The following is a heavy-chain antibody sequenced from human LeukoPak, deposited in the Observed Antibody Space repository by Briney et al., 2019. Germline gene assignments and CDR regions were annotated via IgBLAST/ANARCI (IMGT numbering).Heavy chain of an antibody. CDR2: ISWNSGSI. CDR1: GLTFDDYA. J-gene: IGHJ6*02. Sequence: GGSLRLSCAASGLTFDDYAMHWVRQAPGKGLEWVSGISWNSGSIGYADSVKGRFTISRDNAKNSLYLQMNSLRAEDTALYYCAKASNYYYYGMDVWGQGTTVTVSS. CDR3: AKASNYYYYGMDV. V-gene: IGHV3-9*01.